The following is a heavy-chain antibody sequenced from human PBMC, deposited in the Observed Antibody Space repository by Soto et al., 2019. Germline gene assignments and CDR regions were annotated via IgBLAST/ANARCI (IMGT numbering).Heavy chain of an antibody. CDR1: GGSISSGGYY. Sequence: QVQLQESGPGLVKPSQTLSLTCTVSGGSISSGGYYWSWIRQHPGKGLEWIGYIYYSGSTYYNPSLXSXXTTSVATSKNQFSLQLSSVTAAVPSVYYCARSVDPWGQGTLVTVSS. CDR3: ARSVDP. CDR2: IYYSGST. J-gene: IGHJ5*02. V-gene: IGHV4-31*03.